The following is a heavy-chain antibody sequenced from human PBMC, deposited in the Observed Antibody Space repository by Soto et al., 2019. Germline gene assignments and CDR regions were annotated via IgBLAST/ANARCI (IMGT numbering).Heavy chain of an antibody. Sequence: GTSVKVTCKASGYTFTSYYMRWVRQAPRQGLEWMGIINPSGGSTSYAQKFQGRVTMTRDTSTSTVYMELSSLRSEDTAVYYCASSPIRYCSSTSCYLYYYYYMDVWGKGTTVTVSS. CDR3: ASSPIRYCSSTSCYLYYYYYMDV. J-gene: IGHJ6*03. D-gene: IGHD2-2*01. CDR2: INPSGGST. V-gene: IGHV1-46*03. CDR1: GYTFTSYY.